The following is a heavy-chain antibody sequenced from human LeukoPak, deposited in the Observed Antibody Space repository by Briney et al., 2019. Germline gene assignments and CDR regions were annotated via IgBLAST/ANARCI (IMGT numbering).Heavy chain of an antibody. CDR2: ITSSSSYI. J-gene: IGHJ5*02. CDR1: AFTFS. V-gene: IGHV3-21*01. Sequence: GGSLRLSCAASAFTFSMSWVRQAPGKGLEWVSSITSSSSYIYYSDSVKGRFTISRDNAKNSMYLQMNSLRAEDTSVYYCARCGGGNPRWFDPWGQGTLVTVSS. CDR3: ARCGGGNPRWFDP. D-gene: IGHD4-23*01.